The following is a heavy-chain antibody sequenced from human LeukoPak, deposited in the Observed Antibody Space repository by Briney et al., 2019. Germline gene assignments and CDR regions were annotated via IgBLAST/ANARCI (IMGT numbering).Heavy chain of an antibody. Sequence: PSETLSLTCTVSGGSISSSSYYWGWIRQPPGKGLEWIGSIYYSGSTYYNPSLKSRVTISVDTSKNQFSLKLSSVTAADTAVYYCARDSVRITMVRGVQGRDNWFDPWGQGTLVTVSS. D-gene: IGHD3-10*01. CDR3: ARDSVRITMVRGVQGRDNWFDP. J-gene: IGHJ5*02. V-gene: IGHV4-39*07. CDR2: IYYSGST. CDR1: GGSISSSSYY.